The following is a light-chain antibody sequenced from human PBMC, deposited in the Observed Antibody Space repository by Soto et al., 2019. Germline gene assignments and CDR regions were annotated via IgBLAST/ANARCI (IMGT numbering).Light chain of an antibody. CDR1: QSVSSSY. CDR3: QQDGSSPYS. CDR2: GAS. Sequence: EIVLTQSPGTLSLSPGERATLSCRASQSVSSSYLVWYQQKPGQAPRLLIYGASSRATGIPDRFSVSGSVTDFKLSNSRPVPEDCAEYYYQQDGSSPYSLGQGT. V-gene: IGKV3-20*01. J-gene: IGKJ2*01.